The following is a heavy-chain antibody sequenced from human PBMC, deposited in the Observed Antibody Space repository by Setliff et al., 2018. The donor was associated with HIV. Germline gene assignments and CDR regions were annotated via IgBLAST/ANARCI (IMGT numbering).Heavy chain of an antibody. J-gene: IGHJ5*02. Sequence: PSETLSLTCAVYGESFSNHYWSWIRQPPGKGLEWIGEINHSGNTNYNPFLKSRVTISVDMSKNQFSLKLSSVTAADTAVYYCARVQQWPNWFDPWGQGTQVTV. D-gene: IGHD6-19*01. CDR2: INHSGNT. CDR3: ARVQQWPNWFDP. CDR1: GESFSNHY. V-gene: IGHV4-34*01.